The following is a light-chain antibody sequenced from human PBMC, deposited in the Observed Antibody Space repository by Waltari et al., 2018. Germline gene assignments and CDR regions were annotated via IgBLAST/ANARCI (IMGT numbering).Light chain of an antibody. CDR3: LLSYGGVGM. CDR2: HTD. Sequence: QAVVTQEPSLTVSPGGTVTLTGCSRPGPVTRDHSPYWFQHKPGQVPKTLIYHTDYKHSWTPARFSGSLLGGKAALTLSGAQLDDEADYYCLLSYGGVGMFGGGTKVTVL. V-gene: IGLV7-46*01. J-gene: IGLJ3*02. CDR1: PGPVTRDHS.